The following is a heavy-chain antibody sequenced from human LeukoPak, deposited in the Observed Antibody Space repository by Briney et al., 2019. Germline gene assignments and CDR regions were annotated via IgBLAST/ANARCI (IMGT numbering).Heavy chain of an antibody. J-gene: IGHJ5*02. CDR2: ISSSSGYI. Sequence: GGSLRLSCAASGFTFSSYSMSWVRQAPGKGLEWVSSISSSSGYIYYADSVKGRFTISRDNAKNSLYLQMNSLRAEDTAVYYCARDLHYYDSSGLYNWFDLWGQGTLVTVSS. CDR3: ARDLHYYDSSGLYNWFDL. D-gene: IGHD3-22*01. V-gene: IGHV3-21*01. CDR1: GFTFSSYS.